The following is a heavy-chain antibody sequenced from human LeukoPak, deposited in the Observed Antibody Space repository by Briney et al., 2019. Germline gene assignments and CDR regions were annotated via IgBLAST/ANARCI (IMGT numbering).Heavy chain of an antibody. CDR3: GRGIQSFDP. CDR2: ISAYNGNT. J-gene: IGHJ5*02. V-gene: IGHV1-18*01. CDR1: GYIFTSYG. Sequence: ASVKVSCKASGYIFTSYGISWVRQAPGQGLEWMGWISAYNGNTNYAQKFQGRVTMTRDTSMSAAYMEISRLTYDDTAVYYCGRGIQSFDPWGQGTLVTVSS.